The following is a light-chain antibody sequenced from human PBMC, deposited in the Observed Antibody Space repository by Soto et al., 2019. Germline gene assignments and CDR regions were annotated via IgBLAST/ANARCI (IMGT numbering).Light chain of an antibody. V-gene: IGLV2-11*01. CDR1: SSDVGGYNY. J-gene: IGLJ1*01. CDR2: DVS. Sequence: SALTQPRSVSGSPGQSVTISCTGTSSDVGGYNYVSWYQQHPGKAPKLMIYDVSKRPSGVPDRFSGSKSGNTASLTISGLQAEDEADYYCCSYAGSSTVVFGTGTKVTVL. CDR3: CSYAGSSTVV.